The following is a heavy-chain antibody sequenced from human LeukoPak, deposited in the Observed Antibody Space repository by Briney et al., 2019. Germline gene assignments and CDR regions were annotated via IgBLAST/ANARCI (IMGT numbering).Heavy chain of an antibody. V-gene: IGHV3-73*01. CDR3: TRLYEDPARFLEWPLMD. CDR1: GFTFSGSA. D-gene: IGHD3-3*01. CDR2: IRSKANSYAT. J-gene: IGHJ4*02. Sequence: GGSLRLSCAASGFTFSGSAMHWVRQASGKGLEWVGRIRSKANSYATAYAASVKGRFTISRDDSKNTAYLQMNSLKTEDTAVYYCTRLYEDPARFLEWPLMDWGQGTLVTVSS.